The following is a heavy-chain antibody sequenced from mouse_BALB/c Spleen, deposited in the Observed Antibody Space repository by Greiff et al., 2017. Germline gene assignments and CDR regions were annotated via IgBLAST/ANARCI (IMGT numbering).Heavy chain of an antibody. CDR3: ARDRPYYYGREYWFFDV. J-gene: IGHJ1*01. Sequence: VKLVESGPGLVAPSQSLSITCTVSGFSLTSYGVHWVRQPPGKGLEWLGVIWAGGSTNYNSALMSRLSISKDNSKSQVFLKMNSLQTDDTAMYYCARDRPYYYGREYWFFDVWGAGTTVTVSS. D-gene: IGHD1-1*01. V-gene: IGHV2-9*02. CDR2: IWAGGST. CDR1: GFSLTSYG.